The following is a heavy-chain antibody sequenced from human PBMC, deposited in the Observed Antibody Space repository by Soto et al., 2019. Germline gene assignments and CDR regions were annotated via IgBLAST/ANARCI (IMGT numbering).Heavy chain of an antibody. CDR3: ARDRVGATIDY. V-gene: IGHV3-33*01. J-gene: IGHJ4*02. CDR2: IWYDGSNK. CDR1: GFTFSSYG. D-gene: IGHD1-26*01. Sequence: GGSLRLSCAASGFTFSSYGMHWVRQAPGKGLERVAVIWYDGSNKYYADSVKGRFTISRDNSKNTLYLQMNSLRAEDTAVYYCARDRVGATIDYWGQGTLVTVSS.